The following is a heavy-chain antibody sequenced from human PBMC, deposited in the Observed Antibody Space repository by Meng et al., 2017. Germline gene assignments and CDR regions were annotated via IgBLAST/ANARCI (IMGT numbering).Heavy chain of an antibody. CDR2: IYHGGNT. CDR1: GGSFCSVDG. D-gene: IGHD6-19*01. Sequence: VQLRESGPGLSESSVPPFLPCVGSGGSFCSVDGWRSVRQPPGKGLEWIGKIYHGGNTNYNPSLKSRVTISIDKSKNQFSLELSSVTAADTAVYYCASWIYSCGWQWGQGTLVTVSS. J-gene: IGHJ4*02. V-gene: IGHV4/OR15-8*02. CDR3: ASWIYSCGWQ.